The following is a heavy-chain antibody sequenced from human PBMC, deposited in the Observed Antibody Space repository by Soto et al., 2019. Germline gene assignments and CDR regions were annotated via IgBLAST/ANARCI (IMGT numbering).Heavy chain of an antibody. V-gene: IGHV4-59*01. D-gene: IGHD6-13*01. Sequence: PSETLSLTCTVSGGSISSYYWSWIRQPPGKGLEWIGYIYYSGSTNYNPSLKSRVTISVDTSKNQFSLKLSSVTAADTAVYYCARGSGGSSWYFIDYWGQGTLVTVSS. CDR3: ARGSGGSSWYFIDY. CDR2: IYYSGST. CDR1: GGSISSYY. J-gene: IGHJ4*02.